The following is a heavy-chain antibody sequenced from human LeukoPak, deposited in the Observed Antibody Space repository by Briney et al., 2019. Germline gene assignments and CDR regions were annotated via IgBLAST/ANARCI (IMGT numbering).Heavy chain of an antibody. Sequence: PGRSLRLSCAASGFTFSSYAMSWVRQAPGKGLEWVSAISGGGGSTYYADSVKGRFTISRDNSKNTLYLQMNSLRAEDTAVYYCAKGPSSGSPGAEDYWGQGTLVTVSS. V-gene: IGHV3-23*01. J-gene: IGHJ4*02. CDR2: ISGGGGST. CDR1: GFTFSSYA. D-gene: IGHD1-26*01. CDR3: AKGPSSGSPGAEDY.